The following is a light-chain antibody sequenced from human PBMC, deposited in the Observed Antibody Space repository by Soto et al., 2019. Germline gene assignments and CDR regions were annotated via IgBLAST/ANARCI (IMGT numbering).Light chain of an antibody. CDR3: AAWDDSLSGPV. J-gene: IGLJ2*01. Sequence: QPVLTQPPSASGTPGQRLTISCSGSSANIGSNYVYWYQQFPGTAPKLLIYLNNQRPSGVPDRFSGSKSGTSASLAISGLRSDDEADYYCAAWDDSLSGPVFGGGTKLTVL. CDR1: SANIGSNY. CDR2: LNN. V-gene: IGLV1-47*02.